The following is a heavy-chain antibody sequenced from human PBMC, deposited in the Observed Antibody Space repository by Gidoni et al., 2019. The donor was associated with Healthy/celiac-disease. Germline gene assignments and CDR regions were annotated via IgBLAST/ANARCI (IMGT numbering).Heavy chain of an antibody. J-gene: IGHJ4*02. Sequence: EVQLVESGGGLVQPGGSLRLSCAASGLTVSSNYMSWVRQAPGKGLEWVSVIYSGGSTYYADSVKGRFTISRDNSKNTLYLQMNSLRAEDTAVYYCAREMATPPYYFDYWGQGTLVTVSS. V-gene: IGHV3-66*01. CDR3: AREMATPPYYFDY. CDR2: IYSGGST. D-gene: IGHD5-12*01. CDR1: GLTVSSNY.